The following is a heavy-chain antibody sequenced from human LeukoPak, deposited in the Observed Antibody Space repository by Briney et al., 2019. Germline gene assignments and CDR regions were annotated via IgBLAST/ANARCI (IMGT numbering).Heavy chain of an antibody. V-gene: IGHV3-64*01. CDR3: ARIRDGYNTFDY. D-gene: IGHD5-24*01. Sequence: PGGSLRLSCAASGFTFSSYAMHWVRQAPGKGLEYVSAIRSNGGSTYYANSVKGRFTISRDNSKNTLYLQMGSLRAEDMAVYYCARIRDGYNTFDYWGQGTLVTVSS. CDR1: GFTFSSYA. J-gene: IGHJ4*02. CDR2: IRSNGGST.